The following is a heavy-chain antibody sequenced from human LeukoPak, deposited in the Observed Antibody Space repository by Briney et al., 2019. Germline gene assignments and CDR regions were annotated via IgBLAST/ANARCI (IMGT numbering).Heavy chain of an antibody. CDR1: GYTFTDYY. Sequence: ASLKVSCKPSGYTFTDYYRHWVRQAPGQGLEWMGWINPNSGAKNNPQHIQGIITMTRDPSNNTAYMELSMLTSDDTAVYYCATQSGGTVTYNDWGEGRLVTVSS. CDR3: ATQSGGTVTYND. V-gene: IGHV1-2*02. CDR2: INPNSGAK. D-gene: IGHD4-17*01. J-gene: IGHJ4*02.